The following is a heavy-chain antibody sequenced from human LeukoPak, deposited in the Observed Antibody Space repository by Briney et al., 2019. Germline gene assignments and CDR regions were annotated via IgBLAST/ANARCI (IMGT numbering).Heavy chain of an antibody. CDR1: GFTFSSYG. CDR2: IRYDGSNK. CDR3: AKESLPYDSPRWDY. Sequence: GGSLRLSCAASGFTFSSYGMHWVRQAPGKGLEWVAFIRYDGSNKYYADSVKGRFTISRDNSKNTLYLQMNSLRAEDTAVCYCAKESLPYDSPRWDYWGQGTLVTVSS. V-gene: IGHV3-30*02. J-gene: IGHJ4*02. D-gene: IGHD3-22*01.